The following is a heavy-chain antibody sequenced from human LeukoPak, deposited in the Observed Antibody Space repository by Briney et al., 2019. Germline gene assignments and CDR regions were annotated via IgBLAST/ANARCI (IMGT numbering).Heavy chain of an antibody. CDR2: IYSGGST. V-gene: IGHV3-66*01. J-gene: IGHJ4*02. D-gene: IGHD2-2*01. CDR1: GFTVSSNY. Sequence: GGSLRLSCAASGFTVSSNYMSWVRQAPGKGLEWVSVIYSGGSTYYADSVKGRFTISRDNSKNTLYLQMNGLRAEDTAVFYCAKDLPAAYFDSWGQGTLVTVSS. CDR3: AKDLPAAYFDS.